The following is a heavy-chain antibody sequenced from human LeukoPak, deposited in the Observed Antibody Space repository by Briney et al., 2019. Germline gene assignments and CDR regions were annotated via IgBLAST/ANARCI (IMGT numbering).Heavy chain of an antibody. J-gene: IGHJ5*02. Sequence: GGSLRLSCAASGFTFSSYGMHWVRQAPGKGLEWVAVIWYDGSNKYYADSVKGRFTISRDNSKNTLYLQMNSLRAEDTAVYYCARPKFSNNYDFWSGFDPWGQGTLVTVSS. V-gene: IGHV3-33*01. CDR2: IWYDGSNK. CDR1: GFTFSSYG. D-gene: IGHD3-3*01. CDR3: ARPKFSNNYDFWSGFDP.